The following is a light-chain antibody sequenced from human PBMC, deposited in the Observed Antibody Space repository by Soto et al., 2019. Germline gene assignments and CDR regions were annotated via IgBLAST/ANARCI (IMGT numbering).Light chain of an antibody. CDR2: RNN. V-gene: IGLV1-47*01. CDR3: AACDDRLSSPL. Sequence: QSVLTQPPSASGTPGQRVTISCSGSNSNIGGNYVYWYQHLPGTAPKLLIYRNNKRPSGVPDRFSGSKSGNSASLAISGLRSEDEADYYCAACDDRLSSPLLGGGTKLTVL. J-gene: IGLJ2*01. CDR1: NSNIGGNY.